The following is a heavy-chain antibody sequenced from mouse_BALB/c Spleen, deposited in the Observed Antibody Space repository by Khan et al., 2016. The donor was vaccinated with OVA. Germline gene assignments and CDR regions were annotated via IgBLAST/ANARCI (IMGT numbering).Heavy chain of an antibody. D-gene: IGHD1-1*02. Sequence: VQLQQSGPELLKPGASVKMSCKASGYTFTSYVMHWVKQKPGQGLEWIGYIYPFNDDSKYSEKFKGKATLTSDTSSNTAYMELSSLTSEDSAVYYCAAKGGNYTWFAYWGQGTLVTVSA. V-gene: IGHV1S136*01. CDR2: IYPFNDDS. J-gene: IGHJ3*01. CDR1: GYTFTSYV. CDR3: AAKGGNYTWFAY.